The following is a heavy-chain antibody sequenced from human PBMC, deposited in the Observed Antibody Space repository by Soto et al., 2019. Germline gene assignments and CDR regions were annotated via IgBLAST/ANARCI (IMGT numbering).Heavy chain of an antibody. CDR3: ARDARHYDSSGYVYYYYGMDV. V-gene: IGHV4-31*02. J-gene: IGHJ6*02. CDR1: GGSISSGGYY. CDR2: IYYSGST. D-gene: IGHD3-22*01. Sequence: SETLSLTCTVSGGSISSGGYYWSWIRQHPGKVLEWIGYIYYSGSTYYNPSLKSRVTISVDTSKNQFSLKLSSVTAADTAVYYCARDARHYDSSGYVYYYYGMDVWGQGTTVTVSS.